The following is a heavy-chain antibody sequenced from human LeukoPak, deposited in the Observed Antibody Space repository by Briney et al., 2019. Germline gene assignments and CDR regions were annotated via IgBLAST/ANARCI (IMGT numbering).Heavy chain of an antibody. CDR2: ISDKNNGDYT. Sequence: GGSLRLSCAASGFTFSSYAMNWVRQAPGKGLEWVSGISDKNNGDYTYHADSVKGRFTISRDYSKNTLYLQMNSLRVDDTAVYYCAKGQGPYFGSGTYQPNDYWGQGTLVTVSS. D-gene: IGHD3-10*01. J-gene: IGHJ4*02. CDR3: AKGQGPYFGSGTYQPNDY. CDR1: GFTFSSYA. V-gene: IGHV3-23*01.